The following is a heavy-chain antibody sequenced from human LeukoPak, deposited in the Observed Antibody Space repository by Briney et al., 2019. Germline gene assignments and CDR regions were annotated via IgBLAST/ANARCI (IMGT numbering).Heavy chain of an antibody. Sequence: GGSLRLSCAASGFTFTDNYMIWIRQAPGKGLEWVSYISNTGSTTYYADPVKGRFTISRDNAKNSLYLQMNSLRAEDTAVYYCAKGRVPAAIPEYFQHWGQGTLVTVSS. CDR2: ISNTGSTT. V-gene: IGHV3-11*04. J-gene: IGHJ1*01. CDR3: AKGRVPAAIPEYFQH. CDR1: GFTFTDNY. D-gene: IGHD2-2*01.